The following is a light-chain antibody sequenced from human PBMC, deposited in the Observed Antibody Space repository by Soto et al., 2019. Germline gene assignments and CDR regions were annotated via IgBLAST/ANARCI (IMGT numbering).Light chain of an antibody. CDR1: QSVSSY. J-gene: IGKJ4*01. V-gene: IGKV3-11*01. CDR3: QQRSNWPSLT. Sequence: EIVLTQSPATLSLSPGERATLSCRASQSVSSYLAWYQQKPGQAPRLLIYDASNRAPSIPARFSGSGSGTDFTLIISSLEPEDFAVYYCQQRSNWPSLTFGGGTKVEIK. CDR2: DAS.